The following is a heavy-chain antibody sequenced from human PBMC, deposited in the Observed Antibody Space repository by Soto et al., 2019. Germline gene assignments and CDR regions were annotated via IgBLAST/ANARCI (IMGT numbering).Heavy chain of an antibody. CDR2: IYSGDAT. D-gene: IGHD6-19*01. CDR3: ARVGAVAAADN. Sequence: EVQLVESGGGLIQPGGSLRLSCAASGFTVSSKYMSWVRQAPGKGLEWVSIIYSGDATYYADSVKGRFTISRDNSKNTLYLQVNSLRAEDTAMYYCARVGAVAAADNWGQGTLVTVSS. J-gene: IGHJ4*02. CDR1: GFTVSSKY. V-gene: IGHV3-53*01.